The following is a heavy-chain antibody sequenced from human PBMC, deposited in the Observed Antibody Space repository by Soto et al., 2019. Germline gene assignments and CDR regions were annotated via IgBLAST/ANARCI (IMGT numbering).Heavy chain of an antibody. CDR3: AREGTYGSGSSPRGINWFDP. CDR1: GGSFSGYY. CDR2: INHSGST. J-gene: IGHJ5*02. Sequence: TSETLSLTCAVYGGSFSGYYWSWIRQPPGKGLEWIGEINHSGSTNYNPSLKSRVTISVDTSKNQFSLKLSSVTAADTAVYYCAREGTYGSGSSPRGINWFDPWGQGTLVTVSS. V-gene: IGHV4-34*01. D-gene: IGHD3-10*01.